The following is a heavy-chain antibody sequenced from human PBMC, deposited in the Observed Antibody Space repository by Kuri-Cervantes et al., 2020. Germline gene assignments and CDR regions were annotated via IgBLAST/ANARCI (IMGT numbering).Heavy chain of an antibody. CDR1: GGSVSSGSYY. D-gene: IGHD6-19*01. J-gene: IGHJ5*02. CDR2: IYYSGST. CDR3: ARDISSGWYGWFDP. Sequence: SETLSLTCTVSGGSVSSGSYYWSWIRQPPGKGLEWIGYIYYSGSTNYNPSLKSQVTISVDTSKNQFSLKLSSVTAADTAVYYCARDISSGWYGWFDPWGQGTLGHRLL. V-gene: IGHV4-61*01.